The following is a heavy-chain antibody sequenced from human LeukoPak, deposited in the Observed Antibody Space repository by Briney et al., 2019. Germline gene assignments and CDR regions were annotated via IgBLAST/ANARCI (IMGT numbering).Heavy chain of an antibody. CDR1: GYTFTRHY. D-gene: IGHD4-17*01. V-gene: IGHV1-2*02. CDR2: INPSSGGT. CDR3: ARDSYYGDSRSLHFDY. Sequence: ASVKVSCKASGYTFTRHYMHWVRQAPGQGLEWMGWINPSSGGTNYAQKFQGRVTMTRDTSISTAYMELNRLRSDDTAVYYCARDSYYGDSRSLHFDYWGQGALVTVSS. J-gene: IGHJ4*02.